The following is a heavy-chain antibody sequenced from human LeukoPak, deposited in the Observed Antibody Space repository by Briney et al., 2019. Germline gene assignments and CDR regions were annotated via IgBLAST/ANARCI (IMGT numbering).Heavy chain of an antibody. CDR2: ITTYNGNT. D-gene: IGHD3-9*01. V-gene: IGHV1-18*01. CDR1: GYTFINHG. Sequence: ASVKVSCKASGYTFINHGISWVRQAPGQGLEWMGWITTYNGNTNFAQKFQGRVTMTADTSTSTAYMELRSRRSEDTAVYYCARGYDILTGFNWFDPWGQGTLVTVSS. CDR3: ARGYDILTGFNWFDP. J-gene: IGHJ5*02.